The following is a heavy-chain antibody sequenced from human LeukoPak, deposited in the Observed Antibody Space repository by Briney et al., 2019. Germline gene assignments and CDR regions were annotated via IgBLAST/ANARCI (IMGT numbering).Heavy chain of an antibody. CDR3: AREYSSYAGSGLDY. V-gene: IGHV1-8*01. D-gene: IGHD6-6*01. CDR2: INPNSGNT. J-gene: IGHJ4*02. CDR1: GYTFTSYD. Sequence: ASVKVSCKASGYTFTSYDINWVRQATGQGLEWMGWINPNSGNTDYAQKFQGRVTMTRDMSTSTVYMELSSLRSEDTAVYYCAREYSSYAGSGLDYWGQGTLVTVSS.